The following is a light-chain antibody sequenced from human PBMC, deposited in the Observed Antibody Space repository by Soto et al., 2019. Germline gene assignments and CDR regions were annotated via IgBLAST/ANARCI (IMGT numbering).Light chain of an antibody. V-gene: IGKV3-15*01. CDR2: GPS. Sequence: ETVMTQSPATLSVSPGERATLSCRARQSVSSNLAWYQQKPGQAPRILIYGPSTKGTGIPARFSGSGSGTEFTFTISSLQSEDFAIYYCQQYNNWPDTFGQGTKLEIK. CDR1: QSVSSN. CDR3: QQYNNWPDT. J-gene: IGKJ2*01.